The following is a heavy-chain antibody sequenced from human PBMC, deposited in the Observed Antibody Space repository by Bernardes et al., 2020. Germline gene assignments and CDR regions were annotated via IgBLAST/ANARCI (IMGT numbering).Heavy chain of an antibody. Sequence: GGSLRLSCAASGFTVSSNYMSWVRQAPGKGLEWVSVIYSGGSTSYADSVKGRFTISRDNSKNTLYLQMDSLRAEDTAVYHCAKDLDSSDWYEGDYWGQGTLVTVSS. J-gene: IGHJ4*02. CDR3: AKDLDSSDWYEGDY. D-gene: IGHD6-19*01. CDR1: GFTVSSNY. CDR2: IYSGGST. V-gene: IGHV3-53*01.